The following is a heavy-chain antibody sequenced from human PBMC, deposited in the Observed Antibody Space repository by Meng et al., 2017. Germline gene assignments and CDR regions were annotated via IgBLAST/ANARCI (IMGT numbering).Heavy chain of an antibody. Sequence: GRPQESGPGLVRPSETRSLTCTVSGGSVGSGNYYWSWIRQPPGKGLEWIGYIVYSGSTTYNPSLKTRVTISVDTSKNQFSLKLTSVTAADTAVYFCARDVGGDYETLFDYWGQGTLVTVSS. V-gene: IGHV4-61*01. CDR3: ARDVGGDYETLFDY. D-gene: IGHD4-17*01. CDR1: GGSVGSGNYY. J-gene: IGHJ4*02. CDR2: IVYSGST.